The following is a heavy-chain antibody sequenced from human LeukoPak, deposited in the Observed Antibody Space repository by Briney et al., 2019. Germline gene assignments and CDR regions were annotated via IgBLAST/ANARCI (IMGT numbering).Heavy chain of an antibody. Sequence: PGGSLRLSCAASGFIFADYTMHWVRQPPGKGLEWVSLINWDGRTTYYADSVKGRFTISRDNSKNSLYLQMNSLRTEDTALYYCAKVRQRYYYYGLEVWGQGTTVTVSS. CDR2: INWDGRTT. V-gene: IGHV3-43*01. CDR3: AKVRQRYYYYGLEV. CDR1: GFIFADYT. D-gene: IGHD1-1*01. J-gene: IGHJ6*02.